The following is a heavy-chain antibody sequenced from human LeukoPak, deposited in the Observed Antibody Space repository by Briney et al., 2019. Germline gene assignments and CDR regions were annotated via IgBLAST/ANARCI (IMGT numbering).Heavy chain of an antibody. CDR1: GFTFSSYG. J-gene: IGHJ4*02. CDR3: AKSFPLPARLGYCSGGSCPFDY. CDR2: IRYDGSNK. D-gene: IGHD2-15*01. V-gene: IGHV3-30*02. Sequence: SGGSLRLSCAASGFTFSSYGMHWVRQAPGKGLEWVAFIRYDGSNKYYADSVKERFTISRDNAKNTLYLQMNSLRAEDTAVYYCAKSFPLPARLGYCSGGSCPFDYWGQGTLVTVSS.